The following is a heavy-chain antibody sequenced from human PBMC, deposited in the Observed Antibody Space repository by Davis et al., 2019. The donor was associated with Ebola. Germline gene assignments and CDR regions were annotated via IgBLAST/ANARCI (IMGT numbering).Heavy chain of an antibody. CDR3: ARDVDDPYYDILTKHSRLDY. V-gene: IGHV3-74*01. D-gene: IGHD3-9*01. J-gene: IGHJ4*02. CDR1: GFSFGSYA. CDR2: INSDGSST. Sequence: PGGSLRLSCAGSGFSFGSYAMSWVRQAPGKGLVWVSRINSDGSSTSYADSVKGRFTISRDNAKNSLYLQMNSLRAEDTAVYYCARDVDDPYYDILTKHSRLDYWGQGTLVTVSS.